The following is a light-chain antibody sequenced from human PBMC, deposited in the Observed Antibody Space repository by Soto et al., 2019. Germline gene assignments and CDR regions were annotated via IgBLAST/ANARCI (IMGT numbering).Light chain of an antibody. CDR2: EVS. CDR3: CSFTSSNTHV. J-gene: IGLJ1*01. CDR1: SSDVGAYNS. V-gene: IGLV2-14*01. Sequence: QSALTQPASVSGSPGQSITISCTGTSSDVGAYNSVSWYQQPPGQAPKLVIYEVSNRPSRVSNRFSGSKSGYTASLTISGLQPEDEADYYCCSFTSSNTHVFGTGTKLTVL.